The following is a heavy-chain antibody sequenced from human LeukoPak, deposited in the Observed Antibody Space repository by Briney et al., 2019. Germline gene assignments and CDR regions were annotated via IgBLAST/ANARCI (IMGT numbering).Heavy chain of an antibody. CDR3: ARGSHYYDSSGYYFDY. D-gene: IGHD3-22*01. J-gene: IGHJ4*02. Sequence: GGSLRLSCAASGFTFSSYAMHWVRQAPGKGLEWVAVISYDGSNKYYADSVKGRFTNSRDNSKNTLYLQMNSLRAEDTAVYYCARGSHYYDSSGYYFDYWGQGTLVTVSS. CDR2: ISYDGSNK. V-gene: IGHV3-30-3*01. CDR1: GFTFSSYA.